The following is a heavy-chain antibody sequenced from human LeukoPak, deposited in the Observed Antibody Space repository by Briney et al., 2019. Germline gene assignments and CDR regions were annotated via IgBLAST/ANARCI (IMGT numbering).Heavy chain of an antibody. V-gene: IGHV3-23*01. D-gene: IGHD2-8*02. CDR3: ATYRQVLLPFGS. CDR2: IFPSGGEI. Sequence: GGSLRLSCAASGFTLSTFAMIWVRQPPGKGLDWVSSIFPSGGEIHYADSVRGRFTISRDNSKSTLSLQMNSLRAEDTAIYYCATYRQVLLPFGSWGQGTLVTVSS. CDR1: GFTLSTFA. J-gene: IGHJ5*02.